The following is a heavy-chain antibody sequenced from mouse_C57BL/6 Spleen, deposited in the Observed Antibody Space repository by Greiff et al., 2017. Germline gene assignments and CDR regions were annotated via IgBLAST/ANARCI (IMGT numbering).Heavy chain of an antibody. V-gene: IGHV4-1*01. CDR2: INPDSSTI. D-gene: IGHD1-1*01. CDR1: GIDFSRYW. Sequence: EVKLLESGGGLVQPGGSLKLSCAASGIDFSRYWMSWVRRAPGKGLEWIGEINPDSSTINYAPSLKDKFIISRDNAKNTLYLQMSKVRSEDTALYYCARMITTVVDAMDYWGQGTSVTVSS. J-gene: IGHJ4*01. CDR3: ARMITTVVDAMDY.